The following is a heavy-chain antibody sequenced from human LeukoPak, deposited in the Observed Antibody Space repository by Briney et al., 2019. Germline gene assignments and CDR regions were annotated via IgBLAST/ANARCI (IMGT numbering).Heavy chain of an antibody. CDR3: AREVRPTVTSLWFLYYYYMDV. CDR1: GFTVSSNY. J-gene: IGHJ6*03. V-gene: IGHV3-53*01. D-gene: IGHD4-17*01. CDR2: IYSGGST. Sequence: PGGSLRLSCAASGFTVSSNYMSWVRQAPGRGLEWVSVIYSGGSTYYADSVKGRFTISRDNAKNSLYLQMNSLRAEDTAVYYCAREVRPTVTSLWFLYYYYMDVWGKGTTVTVSS.